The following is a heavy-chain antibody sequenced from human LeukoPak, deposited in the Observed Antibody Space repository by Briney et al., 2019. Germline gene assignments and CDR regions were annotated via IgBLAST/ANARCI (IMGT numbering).Heavy chain of an antibody. D-gene: IGHD2-15*01. CDR3: ARDGYCSGGACYAPIN. CDR1: GGSLSSYY. CDR2: IYYSGST. Sequence: PSETLSLTCTVSGGSLSSYYWSWIRQPPGKGLEWIGYIYYSGSTNYNPSLKSRVTISVDTSNNQFSLKLSSVTAADTAVYYCARDGYCSGGACYAPINWGQGTLVTVSS. J-gene: IGHJ4*02. V-gene: IGHV4-59*01.